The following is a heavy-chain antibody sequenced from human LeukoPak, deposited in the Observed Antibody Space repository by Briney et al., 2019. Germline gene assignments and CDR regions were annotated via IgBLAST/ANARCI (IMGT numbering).Heavy chain of an antibody. V-gene: IGHV1-69*04. J-gene: IGHJ3*02. CDR3: ATAANTYNWNYGRAFDI. D-gene: IGHD1-7*01. CDR2: IIPILGIA. Sequence: ASVKVSCKASGYTFTSYGISWVRQAPGQGLEWMGRIIPILGIANYAQKFQGRVTITADKSTSTAYMELSSLRSEDTAVYYCATAANTYNWNYGRAFDIWGQGTMVTVSS. CDR1: GYTFTSYG.